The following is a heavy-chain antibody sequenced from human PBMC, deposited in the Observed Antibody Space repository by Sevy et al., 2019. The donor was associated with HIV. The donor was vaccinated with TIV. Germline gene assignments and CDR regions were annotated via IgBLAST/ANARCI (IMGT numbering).Heavy chain of an antibody. D-gene: IGHD1-1*01. CDR3: ARDAAREIVTTAAFDS. CDR2: IWYDGRTE. J-gene: IGHJ5*01. Sequence: GGSLRLSCVASGFTFSSFSMHWVRQAPGKGLEWVAAIWYDGRTERYADSVQGRFTISRDTSKKTLYLQMNSLRDEDTAIYYCARDAAREIVTTAAFDSWGHGTLVTVSS. CDR1: GFTFSSFS. V-gene: IGHV3-33*01.